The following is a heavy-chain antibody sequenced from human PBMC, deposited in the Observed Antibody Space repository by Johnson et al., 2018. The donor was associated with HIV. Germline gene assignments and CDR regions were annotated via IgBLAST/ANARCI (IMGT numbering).Heavy chain of an antibody. Sequence: QVQLVESGGGLVQPGGSLRLSCAASGFTFSSYGMHWVRQTPGKGLEWVAFIRYDGSNKYYADSVKGRFTISRDNSKNTLYLQMNSLRAEDTAVYYCAKVGIVGATTGAFDIWGQGTMVTVSS. CDR2: IRYDGSNK. J-gene: IGHJ3*02. CDR1: GFTFSSYG. CDR3: AKVGIVGATTGAFDI. V-gene: IGHV3-30*02. D-gene: IGHD1-26*01.